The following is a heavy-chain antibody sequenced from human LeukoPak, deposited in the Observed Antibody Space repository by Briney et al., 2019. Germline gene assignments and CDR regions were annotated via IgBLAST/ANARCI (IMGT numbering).Heavy chain of an antibody. D-gene: IGHD5-18*01. CDR2: IYHSGST. V-gene: IGHV4-30-2*01. Sequence: SETLSLTCTVSGGSISSDGYYWSWIRQPPGKGLEWIGYIYHSGSTYYNPSLKSRVTISVDRSKNQFSLKLTSLTAADTAVYYCARIGRENSYGLLDYWGQGTLVTVSS. CDR1: GGSISSDGYY. J-gene: IGHJ4*02. CDR3: ARIGRENSYGLLDY.